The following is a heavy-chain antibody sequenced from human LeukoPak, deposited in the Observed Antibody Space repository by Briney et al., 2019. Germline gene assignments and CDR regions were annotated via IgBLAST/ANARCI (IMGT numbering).Heavy chain of an antibody. D-gene: IGHD2-2*01. V-gene: IGHV3-21*01. CDR2: ISSSSSYI. J-gene: IGHJ4*02. CDR1: GFTFSSYS. Sequence: GGSLRLSCAASGFTFSSYSMNWVRQAPGKGLEWVSSISSSSSYIYYADSVKGRFTISRDNAKNSLYLQMNSLRAEDTAVYYCARVGTYCSSTSCHPQTDYWGQGTLVTVSS. CDR3: ARVGTYCSSTSCHPQTDY.